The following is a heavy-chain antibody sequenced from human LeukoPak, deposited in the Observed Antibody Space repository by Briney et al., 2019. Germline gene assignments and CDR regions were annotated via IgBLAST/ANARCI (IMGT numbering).Heavy chain of an antibody. CDR1: GFTFSSYA. CDR2: ISGSGGST. CDR3: ARGIVPVPAAGRGYAFDI. Sequence: GGSLRLSCAASGFTFSSYAMSWVRQAPGKGLEWVSAISGSGGSTYYADSVKGRFTISRDNSKNTLYLQMNSLRAEDTAVYYCARGIVPVPAAGRGYAFDIWGQGTMVTVSS. V-gene: IGHV3-23*01. J-gene: IGHJ3*02. D-gene: IGHD2-2*01.